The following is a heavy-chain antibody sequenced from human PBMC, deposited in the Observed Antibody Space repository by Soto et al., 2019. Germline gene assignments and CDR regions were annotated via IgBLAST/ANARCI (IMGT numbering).Heavy chain of an antibody. Sequence: SLRLSCASSGFTFSSYSMNWVRQAPGRGLEWVSGITWNGGTIRYVDSVKGRFTISRDNAENSLYLQMNSLRPEDTAVYYCAKGGSAALIAPSGRDNWFDPWGQGTQVTVSS. CDR3: AKGGSAALIAPSGRDNWFDP. V-gene: IGHV3-9*01. CDR1: GFTFSSYS. J-gene: IGHJ5*02. CDR2: ITWNGGTI. D-gene: IGHD6-13*01.